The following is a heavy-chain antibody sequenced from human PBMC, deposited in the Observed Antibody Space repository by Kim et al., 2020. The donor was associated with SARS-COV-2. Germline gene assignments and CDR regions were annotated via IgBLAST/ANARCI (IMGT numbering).Heavy chain of an antibody. Sequence: SETLSLTCTVSGDSISSNYYYWGWIRQPPGKGLEWIGSIHYSGSTYYNPSLQSRVSISVDTSKNQFSLRLTSVTAAETAVYYCAGFSSGALDFWGQGTLVTVSS. CDR3: AGFSSGALDF. V-gene: IGHV4-39*01. D-gene: IGHD6-19*01. CDR2: IHYSGST. CDR1: GDSISSNYYY. J-gene: IGHJ4*02.